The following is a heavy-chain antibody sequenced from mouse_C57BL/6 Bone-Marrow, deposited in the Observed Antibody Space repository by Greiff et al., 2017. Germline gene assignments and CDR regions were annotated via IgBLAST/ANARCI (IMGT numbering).Heavy chain of an antibody. J-gene: IGHJ4*01. CDR2: IYPGNSDT. D-gene: IGHD1-1*01. Sequence: VQLKQSGTVLARPGASVKMSCKTSGYTFTSYWMHWVKQRPGQGLEWIGAIYPGNSDTSYNQKFKGKAKLTAVTSASTAYMELSSLTNEDSAVXYCTRMIGDYYGSSYDYYAMDYWGQGTSVTVSS. V-gene: IGHV1-5*01. CDR3: TRMIGDYYGSSYDYYAMDY. CDR1: GYTFTSYW.